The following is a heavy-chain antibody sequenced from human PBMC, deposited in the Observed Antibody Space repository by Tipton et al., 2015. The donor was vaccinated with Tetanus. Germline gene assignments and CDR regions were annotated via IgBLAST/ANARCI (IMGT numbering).Heavy chain of an antibody. D-gene: IGHD4-17*01. CDR1: GFTVSSNY. CDR2: IYSDGST. CDR3: ARDQGYGDYEFDY. J-gene: IGHJ4*02. Sequence: QLVQSGGGLIQPGGSLRLSCAASGFTVSSNYMSWVRQAPGKGLEWFSVIYSDGSTYYADSVKGRFTISRDNAKNSLYLQMNSLRAEDAAVYYCARDQGYGDYEFDYWGQGTLVTVSS. V-gene: IGHV3-53*01.